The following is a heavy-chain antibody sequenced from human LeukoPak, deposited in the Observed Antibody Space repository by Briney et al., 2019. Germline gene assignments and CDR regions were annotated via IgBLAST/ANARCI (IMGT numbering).Heavy chain of an antibody. V-gene: IGHV3-7*01. CDR3: VRESFYFYGMDV. J-gene: IGHJ6*02. Sequence: GGSLRLSCAASGFTFSSYWMSWVRQAPGKGLKWVANIKQDGSEKHYVDSVKGRFTISRDNAKNSLYLQMKSLRAEDTAVYYCVRESFYFYGMDVWGQGTTVTVSS. CDR1: GFTFSSYW. CDR2: IKQDGSEK.